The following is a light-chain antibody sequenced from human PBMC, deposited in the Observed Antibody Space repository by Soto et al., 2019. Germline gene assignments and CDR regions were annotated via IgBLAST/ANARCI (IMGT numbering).Light chain of an antibody. CDR2: GAS. CDR3: QQRTTWPPDT. CDR1: QSVSSN. J-gene: IGKJ5*01. Sequence: ENVRKLSLATLSVSRGERATLSCRASQSVSSNLAWYQQKPGQAPWLLIYGASTRATGISARFSGSGSGTDFTLTISSLEPEDFAVYYCQQRTTWPPDTFGQGTRLEIK. V-gene: IGKV3-15*01.